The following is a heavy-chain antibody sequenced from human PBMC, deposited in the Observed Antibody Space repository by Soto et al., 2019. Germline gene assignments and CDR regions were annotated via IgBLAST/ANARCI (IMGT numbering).Heavy chain of an antibody. V-gene: IGHV3-23*01. CDR1: GFTFENYA. Sequence: GSLRLSCVASGFTFENYAMSWVRQAPGKGLEWVSAISGSGGTTYYSDSVKGRFTISRDNSKNTVYLQMNDLRVEDAAEYFCAKDSWAIFGVPAGEYYAMDVWGQGTTVTVSS. J-gene: IGHJ6*02. D-gene: IGHD3-3*01. CDR2: ISGSGGTT. CDR3: AKDSWAIFGVPAGEYYAMDV.